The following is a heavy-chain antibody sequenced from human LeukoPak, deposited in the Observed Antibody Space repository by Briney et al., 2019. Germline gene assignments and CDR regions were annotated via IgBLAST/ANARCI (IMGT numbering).Heavy chain of an antibody. CDR1: GFTFSSYG. V-gene: IGHV3-30*18. Sequence: PGGSLRLSCAASGFTFSSYGIHWVRQSPDKGLEWVAVVSYLGDDQFYAESVKGRFTISRDNSKKTVFLQMNSLRGEDTAVYYCAKDRSSGPHYYYGMDVWGRGTTVIVSS. CDR3: AKDRSSGPHYYYGMDV. CDR2: VSYLGDDQ. D-gene: IGHD3-22*01. J-gene: IGHJ6*02.